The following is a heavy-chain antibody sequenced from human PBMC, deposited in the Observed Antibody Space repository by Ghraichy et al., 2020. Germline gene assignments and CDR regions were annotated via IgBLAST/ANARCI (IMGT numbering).Heavy chain of an antibody. CDR2: ISGSGGST. Sequence: GGSLRLSCAASGFTFSSYAMSWVRQAPGKGLEWVSAISGSGGSTYYADSVKGRFTISRDNSKNTLYLQMNSLRAEDTAVYYCAKVLGSRYSSGWTRGPYFDYWGQGTLVTVSS. CDR3: AKVLGSRYSSGWTRGPYFDY. D-gene: IGHD6-19*01. J-gene: IGHJ4*02. CDR1: GFTFSSYA. V-gene: IGHV3-23*01.